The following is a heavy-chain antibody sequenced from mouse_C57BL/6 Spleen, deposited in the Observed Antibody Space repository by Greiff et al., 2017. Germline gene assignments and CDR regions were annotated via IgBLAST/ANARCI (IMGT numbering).Heavy chain of an antibody. V-gene: IGHV1-22*01. CDR2: INPNNGGT. CDR1: GYTFTDSN. J-gene: IGHJ1*03. D-gene: IGHD1-1*02. CDR3: ARQGDGVAYWYFDV. Sequence: VQLQQSGPELVKPGASVKMSCKASGYTFTDSNMHWVKQSHGKSLEWIGYINPNNGGTSYNQKFKGKATLTVNKSSSTAYLELRSLTSEDSAVYYCARQGDGVAYWYFDVWGTGATVTVA.